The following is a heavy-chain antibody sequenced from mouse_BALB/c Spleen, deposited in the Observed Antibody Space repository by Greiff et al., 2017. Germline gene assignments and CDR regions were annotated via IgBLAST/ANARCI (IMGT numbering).Heavy chain of an antibody. D-gene: IGHD2-1*01. Sequence: VQLQQSGAELVKPGASVKLSCTASGFNIKDTYMPWVKQRPEQGLEWIGRIDPANGNTKYDPKFQGKATITADTSSNTAYLQLSSLTSEDTAVYYCARQDGNYAMDYWGQGTSVTVSS. CDR3: ARQDGNYAMDY. CDR2: IDPANGNT. V-gene: IGHV14-3*02. CDR1: GFNIKDTY. J-gene: IGHJ4*01.